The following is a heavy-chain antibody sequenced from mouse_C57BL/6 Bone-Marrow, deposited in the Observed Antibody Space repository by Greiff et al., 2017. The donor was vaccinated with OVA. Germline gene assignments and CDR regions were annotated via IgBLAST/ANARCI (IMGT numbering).Heavy chain of an antibody. Sequence: VQLQQSVAELVRPGASVKLSCTASGFNIKNTYMHWVKQRPEQGLEWIGRIDPANGNTKYAPKFPGKAPITAATSSNTAYLQLSSLTSEDTAIDYCARGQGRNWYFDVWGTGTTVTVSS. CDR3: ARGQGRNWYFDV. J-gene: IGHJ1*03. V-gene: IGHV14-3*01. CDR1: GFNIKNTY. D-gene: IGHD3-3*01. CDR2: IDPANGNT.